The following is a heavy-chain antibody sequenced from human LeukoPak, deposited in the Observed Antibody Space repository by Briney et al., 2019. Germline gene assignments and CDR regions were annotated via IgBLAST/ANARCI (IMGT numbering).Heavy chain of an antibody. CDR1: GGSISSGGYY. CDR3: ARLAGDWNYG. CDR2: INHSGST. Sequence: SETLSLTCTVSGGSISSGGYYWSWIRQPPGKGLEWIGEINHSGSTNYNPSLKSRVTISVDTSKNQFSLKLSSVTAADTAVYYCARLAGDWNYGWGQGTLVTVSS. V-gene: IGHV4-39*07. J-gene: IGHJ4*02. D-gene: IGHD1-7*01.